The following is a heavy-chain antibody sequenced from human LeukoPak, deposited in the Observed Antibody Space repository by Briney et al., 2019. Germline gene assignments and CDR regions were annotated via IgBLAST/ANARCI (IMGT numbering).Heavy chain of an antibody. V-gene: IGHV3-30*18. D-gene: IGHD1-1*01. CDR1: GFTFSSYG. J-gene: IGHJ4*02. Sequence: GRSLRLSYAASGFTFSSYGMHWVRQAPGKGLEWVAVISYDGSNKYYADSVKGRFTISRDNSKNTLYLQMNSLRAEDTAVYYCAKGGLRYSDYWGQGTLVTVSS. CDR2: ISYDGSNK. CDR3: AKGGLRYSDY.